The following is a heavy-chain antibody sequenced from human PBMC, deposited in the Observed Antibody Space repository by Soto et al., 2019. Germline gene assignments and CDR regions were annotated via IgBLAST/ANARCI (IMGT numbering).Heavy chain of an antibody. CDR3: ARGSSSWYVSFDY. CDR1: GFTFSSNW. D-gene: IGHD6-13*01. J-gene: IGHJ4*02. CDR2: INSDGSIT. V-gene: IGHV3-74*01. Sequence: GGSLRLSCAASGFTFSSNWMHWVCQAPGKGLVWVSRINSDGSITSYADSVKGQFTISRDNAKNTVYLQMNSLRAEDTAVYYCARGSSSWYVSFDYWGQGILVTVSS.